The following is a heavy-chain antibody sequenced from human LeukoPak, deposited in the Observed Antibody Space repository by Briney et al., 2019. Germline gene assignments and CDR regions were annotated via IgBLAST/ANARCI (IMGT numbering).Heavy chain of an antibody. J-gene: IGHJ4*01. CDR1: GFTFSSYG. V-gene: IGHV3-33*01. CDR2: IWYDGSNE. D-gene: IGHD1-26*01. Sequence: PGRSLRLSCAVSGFTFSSYGMHWVRQAPGKGLEWVAVIWYDGSNEYCADSVKGRFTISRDNSKNTLYLQMNSLRAEDTAVYYCARDHEWGRAYFDYWGQGTLVTVSS. CDR3: ARDHEWGRAYFDY.